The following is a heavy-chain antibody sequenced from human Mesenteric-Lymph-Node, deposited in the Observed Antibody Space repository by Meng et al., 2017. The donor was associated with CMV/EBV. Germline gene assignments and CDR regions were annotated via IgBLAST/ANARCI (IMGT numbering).Heavy chain of an antibody. CDR1: GFAFNTYG. J-gene: IGHJ6*02. CDR2: IKYDGSDK. CDR3: ARDRHIVAATRWHYGMDV. V-gene: IGHV3-30*02. D-gene: IGHD1-26*01. Sequence: GESLKISCAASGFAFNTYGMHWVRQAPGKGLEWVTFIKYDGSDKYYADSVKGRFTISRDNSKNTLYLQMNSLRAEDTAVYYCARDRHIVAATRWHYGMDVWGQGTTVTVSS.